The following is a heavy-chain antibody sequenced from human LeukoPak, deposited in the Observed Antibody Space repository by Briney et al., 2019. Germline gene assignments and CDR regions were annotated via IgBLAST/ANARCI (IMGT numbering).Heavy chain of an antibody. D-gene: IGHD3-3*01. CDR1: GFTFSSYA. V-gene: IGHV3-23*01. CDR3: ARYYDFWSGEYYFDY. J-gene: IGHJ4*02. Sequence: GGSLRLSCAASGFTFSSYAMSWVRQAPGKGPEWVSSISGSGSSTYYADSVKGRFTISRDNSKNTLYLQMNSLRAEDTAVYYVARYYDFWSGEYYFDYWGQGTLVTVSS. CDR2: ISGSGSST.